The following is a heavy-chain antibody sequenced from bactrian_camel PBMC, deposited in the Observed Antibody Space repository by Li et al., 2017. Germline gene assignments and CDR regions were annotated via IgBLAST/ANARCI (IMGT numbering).Heavy chain of an antibody. Sequence: HVQLVESGGGLVQPGGSLRLSCAVSGAGHVCMGWFRQAPGKEREGVAAIENDGSTSYAASVKGRFTISRDNAKDTLYLQMNSLKIEDTAVYYCALGSSRQATMTARGKGTQVTVS. CDR2: IENDGST. CDR1: GAGHVC. V-gene: IGHV3S53*01. J-gene: IGHJ4*01. D-gene: IGHD3*01.